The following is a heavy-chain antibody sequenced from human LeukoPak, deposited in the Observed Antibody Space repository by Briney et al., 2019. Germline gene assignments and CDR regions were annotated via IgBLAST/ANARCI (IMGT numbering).Heavy chain of an antibody. CDR3: ARVRQNYDFWSGPQGYGMDV. D-gene: IGHD3-3*01. J-gene: IGHJ6*02. V-gene: IGHV3-74*01. Sequence: PGGSLRLSCAAFGFTLNDYWMHWVRQVPGTGLVWVSYINSDGTNTDYADSVKGRFTIFRDNAKKTLYLQMNSLRDEDTAVYYCARVRQNYDFWSGPQGYGMDVWGQGTTVTVSS. CDR2: INSDGTNT. CDR1: GFTLNDYW.